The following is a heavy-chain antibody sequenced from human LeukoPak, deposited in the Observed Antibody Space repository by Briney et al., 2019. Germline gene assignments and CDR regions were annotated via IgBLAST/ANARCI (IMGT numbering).Heavy chain of an antibody. Sequence: ASVXXXXKASGYTFTSYGISWVRQAPGQGLEWMGWISAYNGNTNYAQKFQGRVTMTRDTSISTAYMELSRLRSDDTAVYYCARAYSGSYPSDAFDVWGQGTMVTVSS. CDR3: ARAYSGSYPSDAFDV. CDR2: ISAYNGNT. V-gene: IGHV1-18*01. CDR1: GYTFTSYG. J-gene: IGHJ3*01. D-gene: IGHD1-26*01.